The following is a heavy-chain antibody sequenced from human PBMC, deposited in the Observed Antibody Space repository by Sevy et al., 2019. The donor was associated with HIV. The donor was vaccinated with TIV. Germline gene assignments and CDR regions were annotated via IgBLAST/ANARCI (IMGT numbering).Heavy chain of an antibody. CDR1: GFTFSSYA. CDR3: ARDLYDSSGGIDH. V-gene: IGHV3-30*04. D-gene: IGHD3-22*01. Sequence: GGSLRLSCAASGFTFSSYAMHWVRQAPGKGLEWVAVISYDGSNKYYADSVKGRFTISRDNSKNTLYLQMNSLRAEDTAVYYCARDLYDSSGGIDHWGQGTLVTVSS. CDR2: ISYDGSNK. J-gene: IGHJ4*02.